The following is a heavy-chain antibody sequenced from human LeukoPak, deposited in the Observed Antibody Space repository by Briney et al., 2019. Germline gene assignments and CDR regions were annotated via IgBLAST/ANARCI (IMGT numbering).Heavy chain of an antibody. CDR1: GFTFSSYG. V-gene: IGHV3-30*18. J-gene: IGHJ4*02. Sequence: PGGSLRLSCAASGFTFSSYGMHWVRQAPGKGLEWVAVISYDGSNKYYADSVKGRFTISRDNSKNTPYLQMNSLRAEDTAVYYCAKDRGYCTNGVCYRFDYWGQGTLVTVSS. CDR3: AKDRGYCTNGVCYRFDY. D-gene: IGHD2-8*01. CDR2: ISYDGSNK.